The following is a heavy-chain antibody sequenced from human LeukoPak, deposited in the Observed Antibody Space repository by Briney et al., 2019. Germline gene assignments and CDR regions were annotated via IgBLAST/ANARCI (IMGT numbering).Heavy chain of an antibody. V-gene: IGHV1-2*02. CDR1: GYTFTGYY. CDR2: INPNSGGT. CDR3: AAISSGWSEYYFDY. J-gene: IGHJ4*02. Sequence: ASVKVSCKACGYTFTGYYMHWVRQAPGQGLEWMGWINPNSGGTNYAQKFQGRVTMTRDTSISTAYMELSRLRSDDTAVYYCAAISSGWSEYYFDYWGQGTLVTVSS. D-gene: IGHD6-19*01.